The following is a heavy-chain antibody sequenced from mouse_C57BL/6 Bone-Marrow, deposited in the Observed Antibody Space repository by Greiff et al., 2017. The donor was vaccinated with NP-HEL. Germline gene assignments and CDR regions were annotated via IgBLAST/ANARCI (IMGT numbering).Heavy chain of an antibody. V-gene: IGHV2-2*01. D-gene: IGHD1-1*01. CDR2: IWSGGST. Sequence: VPLVASGPGLVQPSQCLSITCTVSGFSLTSSGVHWVRQSPGKGLAWLGVIWSGGSTDYNAAFISRLSISKDNSKSQVFFKMNSLQADDTAIYYCATYYGSSYFDYWGQGTTLTVSS. CDR3: ATYYGSSYFDY. CDR1: GFSLTSSG. J-gene: IGHJ2*01.